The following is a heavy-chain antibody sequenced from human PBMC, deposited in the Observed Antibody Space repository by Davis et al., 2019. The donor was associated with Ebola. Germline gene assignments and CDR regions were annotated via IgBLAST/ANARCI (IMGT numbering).Heavy chain of an antibody. J-gene: IGHJ4*02. CDR3: ARSRAPLDY. V-gene: IGHV3-48*02. CDR1: GFTFSTYS. Sequence: GESLKISCAASGFTFSTYSMNWVRQAPGKGLEWVSYISSSGSAIYYADSLKGRFTISRDNAKNSLYLQMNSLRDEDTAVYYCARSRAPLDYWGQGTLVTVSS. CDR2: ISSSGSAI.